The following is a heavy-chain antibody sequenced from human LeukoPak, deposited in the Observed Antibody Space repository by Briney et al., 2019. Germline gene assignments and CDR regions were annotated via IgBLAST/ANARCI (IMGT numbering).Heavy chain of an antibody. J-gene: IGHJ6*04. V-gene: IGHV3-48*01. Sequence: GGSLRLSCAASGFTFSNAWMSWVRQAPGKGLEWVSYISSSSSTIYYADSVKGRFTISRDNAKNSLYLQMNSLRAEDTAVYYCASRITIFVWGKGTTVTVSS. CDR2: ISSSSSTI. D-gene: IGHD3-3*01. CDR1: GFTFSNAW. CDR3: ASRITIFV.